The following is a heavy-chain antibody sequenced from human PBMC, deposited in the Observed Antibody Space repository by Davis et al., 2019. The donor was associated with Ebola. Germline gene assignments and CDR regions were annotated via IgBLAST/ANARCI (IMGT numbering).Heavy chain of an antibody. CDR1: GYSLTKLS. V-gene: IGHV1-24*01. Sequence: AASVKVSCKVSGYSLTKLSMHWVRQAPGKGLQWMGGSDPEDGETFYAQKFQGRVTLTEDTSTDTAYMKVSSLRSEDTAVYYCVIGGRGGGFDYWGQGTLVTVSS. D-gene: IGHD3-10*01. CDR2: SDPEDGET. J-gene: IGHJ4*02. CDR3: VIGGRGGGFDY.